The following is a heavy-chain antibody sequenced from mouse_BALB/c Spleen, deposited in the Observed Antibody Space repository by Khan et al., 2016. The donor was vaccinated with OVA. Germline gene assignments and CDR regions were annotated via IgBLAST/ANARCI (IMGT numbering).Heavy chain of an antibody. V-gene: IGHV5-15*02. CDR3: ARSWSMDY. Sequence: EVELVESGGGLVQPGGSRKLSCVASGFTFSDYGMAWVRQAPGKGPEWVAFISNLAYSIYYADTVTGRFTISRENAKNTLYLERSSLRSEDTAMYYCARSWSMDYWGQGTSVTVSS. CDR2: ISNLAYSI. CDR1: GFTFSDYG. J-gene: IGHJ4*01.